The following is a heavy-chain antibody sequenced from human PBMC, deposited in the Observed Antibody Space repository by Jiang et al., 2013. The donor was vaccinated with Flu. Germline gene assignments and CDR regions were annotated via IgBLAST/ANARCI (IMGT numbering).Heavy chain of an antibody. CDR1: GFTFSTYS. CDR2: ISSSSSYI. J-gene: IGHJ4*02. CDR3: ARIWSGSLDY. V-gene: IGHV3-21*01. Sequence: QLLESGGGLVQPGGSLRLSCAASGFTFSTYSMNWVRQAPGKGLEWVSSISSSSSYIYYADSVKGRFTISRDNAKNSLYLQMNSLRAEDTAVYYCARIWSGSLDYWGQGTLVTVSS. D-gene: IGHD3-3*01.